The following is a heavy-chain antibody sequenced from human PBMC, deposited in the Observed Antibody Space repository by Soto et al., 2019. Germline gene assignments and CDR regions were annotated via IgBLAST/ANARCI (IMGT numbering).Heavy chain of an antibody. CDR3: ARRASSSWVWFDP. V-gene: IGHV4-39*01. J-gene: IGHJ5*02. D-gene: IGHD6-13*01. CDR1: GGSISSSSYY. CDR2: IYYSGST. Sequence: SETLSLTCTVSGGSISSSSYYWGWIRQPPGKGLEWIGSIYYSGSTYYNPSLKSRVTISVDTSKNQFSLKLSSVTTADTAVYYCARRASSSWVWFDPWGQGTLVTVS.